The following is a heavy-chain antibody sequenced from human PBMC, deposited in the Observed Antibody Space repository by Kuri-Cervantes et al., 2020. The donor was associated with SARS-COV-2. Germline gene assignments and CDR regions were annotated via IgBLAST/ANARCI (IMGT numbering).Heavy chain of an antibody. D-gene: IGHD2-2*01. V-gene: IGHV4-39*01. CDR2: IYYSGGT. CDR1: GDSISSSAYY. Sequence: SETLSLTCTVSGDSISSSAYYWGWIRLPPGRGLEWIGNIYYSGGTYYNPSLKSRVTMSVDTSKNQFSLKLSSVTAADTAVYYCARHPAPRYCSSTSCYGIWFDPWGQGTLVTVSS. CDR3: ARHPAPRYCSSTSCYGIWFDP. J-gene: IGHJ5*02.